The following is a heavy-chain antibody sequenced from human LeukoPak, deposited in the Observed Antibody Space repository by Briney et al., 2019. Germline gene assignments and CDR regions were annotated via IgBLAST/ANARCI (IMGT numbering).Heavy chain of an antibody. CDR2: ISSSSSYT. V-gene: IGHV3-11*05. Sequence: PGGSLRLSCAASGFTFSDYYMSWIRQAPGKGLEWVSYISSSSSYTNYADSVKGRFTISRDNAKNSLYLQMNSLRADDTAVYYCARGFYGDYYYYGMDVWGRGTTVTVPS. CDR1: GFTFSDYY. D-gene: IGHD4-17*01. CDR3: ARGFYGDYYYYGMDV. J-gene: IGHJ6*02.